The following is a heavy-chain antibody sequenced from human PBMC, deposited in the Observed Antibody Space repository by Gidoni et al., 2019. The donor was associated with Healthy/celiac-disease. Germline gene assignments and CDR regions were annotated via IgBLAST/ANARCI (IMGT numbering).Heavy chain of an antibody. V-gene: IGHV1-46*03. CDR3: ARDQEWELLQGYFDY. Sequence: QVQLVQSGAEVKKPGASVKVSCKASGYTFTSYYMHWVRQAPGQGLEWMGIINPSGGSTSYAQKFQGTVTMTRDTSTSTVYMELSSLRSEDTAVYYCARDQEWELLQGYFDYWGQGTLVTVSS. CDR1: GYTFTSYY. D-gene: IGHD1-26*01. J-gene: IGHJ4*02. CDR2: INPSGGST.